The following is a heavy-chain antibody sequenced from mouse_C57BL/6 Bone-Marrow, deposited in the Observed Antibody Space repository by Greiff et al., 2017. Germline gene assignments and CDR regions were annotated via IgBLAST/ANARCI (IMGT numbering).Heavy chain of an antibody. Sequence: QVHVKQSGAELVKPGASVKLSCKASGYTFTEYSITWVKQRPGQGLEWIGWFYPGSGSIKYNEKFKDKATLTADKSSSIVYMELSRLTSEDSAVYFCARHEEGYSNDGAMDYWGQGTTVTVSS. CDR2: FYPGSGSI. CDR1: GYTFTEYS. CDR3: ARHEEGYSNDGAMDY. V-gene: IGHV1-62-2*01. D-gene: IGHD2-12*01. J-gene: IGHJ4*01.